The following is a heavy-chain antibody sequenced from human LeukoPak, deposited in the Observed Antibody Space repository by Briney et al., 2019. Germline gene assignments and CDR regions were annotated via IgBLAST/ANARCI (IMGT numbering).Heavy chain of an antibody. CDR3: ASEVVVTAKPPSAFDI. D-gene: IGHD2-21*02. CDR1: GFTFSSYS. J-gene: IGHJ3*02. V-gene: IGHV3-21*01. Sequence: GGSLRLSCAASGFTFSSYSMNWVRQAPGKGLEWVSSISSSSSYIYYADSVKGRFTISRDNAKNSLYLQMNSLRAEDTAVYYCASEVVVTAKPPSAFDIWGQGTMVTVSS. CDR2: ISSSSSYI.